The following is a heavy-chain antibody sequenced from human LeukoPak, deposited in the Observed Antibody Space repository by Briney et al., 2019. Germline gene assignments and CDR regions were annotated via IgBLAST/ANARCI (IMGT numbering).Heavy chain of an antibody. CDR3: ARDRGNDYFDS. CDR2: TWSDGRSE. CDR1: GFTLSMYG. V-gene: IGHV3-33*08. J-gene: IGHJ4*02. Sequence: GGSLRLSCVASGFTLSMYGMHWVRQAPGKRLEWLTFTWSDGRSEYYADSVKGRFSVSRDNSKNTVYLQIDSLRDEDTAVYYCARDRGNDYFDSWGQGTLVTVSS.